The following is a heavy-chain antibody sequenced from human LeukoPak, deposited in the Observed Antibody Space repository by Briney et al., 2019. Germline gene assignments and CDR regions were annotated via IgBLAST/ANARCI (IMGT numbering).Heavy chain of an antibody. CDR1: GFTFSSYG. CDR3: AREGVGGDYDYYYYMDV. CDR2: ISSSGSTI. D-gene: IGHD2-21*02. V-gene: IGHV3-48*04. Sequence: GGSLRLSCAASGFTFSSYGMNWVRQAPGKGLEWVSYISSSGSTIYYADSVKGRFTISRDNAKNSLYLQMNSPRAEDTAVYYCAREGVGGDYDYYYYMDVWGKGTTVTVSS. J-gene: IGHJ6*03.